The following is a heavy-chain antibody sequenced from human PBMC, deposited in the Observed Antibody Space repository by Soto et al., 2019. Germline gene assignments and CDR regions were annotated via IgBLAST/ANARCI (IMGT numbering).Heavy chain of an antibody. CDR2: IYSGGDT. Sequence: EVQLVESGGDLVQPGGSLRLSCAASGFTVSNNFMTWVHQAPGKGLEWVSVIYSGGDTYYADSVKGRFTIFRDTSKNTLYLQMNSLRAEDTAVYYCARDGFVAAAGTLDYWGQGTLVTVSS. D-gene: IGHD6-13*01. J-gene: IGHJ4*02. CDR1: GFTVSNNF. V-gene: IGHV3-66*01. CDR3: ARDGFVAAAGTLDY.